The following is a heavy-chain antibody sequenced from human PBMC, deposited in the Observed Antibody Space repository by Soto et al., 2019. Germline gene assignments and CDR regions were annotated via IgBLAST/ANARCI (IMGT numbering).Heavy chain of an antibody. CDR3: ARDRMQQLVPLDY. V-gene: IGHV3-30-3*01. CDR2: ISYDGSNK. J-gene: IGHJ4*02. D-gene: IGHD6-13*01. Sequence: GGSLRLSCAASGFTFSSYAMHWVRQAPGKGLEWVAVISYDGSNKYYADSVKGRFTISRDNSKNTLYLQMNSLRAEDTAVYYCARDRMQQLVPLDYWGQGTLVTVSS. CDR1: GFTFSSYA.